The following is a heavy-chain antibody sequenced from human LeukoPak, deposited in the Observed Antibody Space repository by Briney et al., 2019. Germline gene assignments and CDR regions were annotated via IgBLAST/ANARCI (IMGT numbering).Heavy chain of an antibody. Sequence: GESLKISCKGSGYSFTSYWIGWVRQMPGKGLEWMGSIYPGDSDTRYSPSFQGQVTISADKSISTAYLQWSSLKASDTAMYYCARLVSSSWYEGLYYYYYMDVWGKGTTVTVSS. CDR1: GYSFTSYW. V-gene: IGHV5-51*01. CDR2: IYPGDSDT. CDR3: ARLVSSSWYEGLYYYYYMDV. J-gene: IGHJ6*03. D-gene: IGHD6-13*01.